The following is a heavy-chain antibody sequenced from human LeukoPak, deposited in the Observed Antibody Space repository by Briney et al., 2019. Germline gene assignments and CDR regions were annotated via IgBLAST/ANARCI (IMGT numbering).Heavy chain of an antibody. D-gene: IGHD2-2*01. CDR1: GFTFSSYS. CDR2: ISSSSSYI. J-gene: IGHJ4*02. CDR3: ARAGHAIVVVPAAGDY. Sequence: GGCLRLSCAASGFTFSSYSMNWVRQAPGKGLEWVSSISSSSSYIYYADSVKGRFTISRDNAKNSLYLQMNSLRAEDTAVYYCARAGHAIVVVPAAGDYWGQGTLVTVSS. V-gene: IGHV3-21*01.